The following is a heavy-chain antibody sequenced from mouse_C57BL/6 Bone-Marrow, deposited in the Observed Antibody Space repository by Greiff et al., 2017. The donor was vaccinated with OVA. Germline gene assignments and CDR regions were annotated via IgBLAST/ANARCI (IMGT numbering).Heavy chain of an antibody. V-gene: IGHV1-15*01. J-gene: IGHJ2*01. D-gene: IGHD1-2*01. CDR1: GYTFTDYE. CDR3: TNGYSRHD. CDR2: IDPETGGT. Sequence: VQLQESGAELVRPGASVTLSCKASGYTFTDYEMHWVKQTPVHGLEWIGAIDPETGGTAYNQKFKGKAILTADKSSSTAYMELRSLTSEDSAVYYCTNGYSRHDWGQGTTLTVSS.